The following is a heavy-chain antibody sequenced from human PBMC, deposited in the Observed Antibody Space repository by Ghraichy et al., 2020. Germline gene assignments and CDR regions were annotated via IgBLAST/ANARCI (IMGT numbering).Heavy chain of an antibody. V-gene: IGHV3-15*01. CDR3: TTTYNGSWSVY. CDR1: ALTFSNAW. D-gene: IGHD3-10*01. J-gene: IGHJ4*02. Sequence: GGSLRLSCAASALTFSNAWMSWVRQAPGKGLEWVGRIKSKTDGGTTDYAAPVKGRFTISRDDSKNTLYLQMNSLKTEDTAVYYCTTTYNGSWSVYWCQGTLVTSSS. CDR2: IKSKTDGGTT.